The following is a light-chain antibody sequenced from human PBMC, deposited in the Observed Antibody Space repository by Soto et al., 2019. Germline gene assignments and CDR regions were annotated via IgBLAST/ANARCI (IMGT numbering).Light chain of an antibody. V-gene: IGLV1-47*02. CDR2: AND. Sequence: QSVLTQPPSASGTPGQRVIISCSGRSSNIGSNYVYWFQHLPGTAPKLLIYANDQRPSGVPDRFSGSKSGTSASLAISGLRSGDEAGYYCAAWDDSLGGSWVFGGGTKLTVL. CDR1: SSNIGSNY. CDR3: AAWDDSLGGSWV. J-gene: IGLJ3*02.